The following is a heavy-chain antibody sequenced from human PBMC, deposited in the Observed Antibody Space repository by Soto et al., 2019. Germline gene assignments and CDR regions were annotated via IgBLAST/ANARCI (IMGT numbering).Heavy chain of an antibody. V-gene: IGHV3-30*18. Sequence: GSLRLSCAASGFTFSSYGMHWVRQAPGKGLEWVAVISYDGSNKYYADSVKGRFTISRDNSKNTLYLQMNSLRAEDTAVYYCAKDQFGYYDSSGPGGFDYWGQGTLVTVSS. CDR2: ISYDGSNK. CDR1: GFTFSSYG. J-gene: IGHJ4*02. CDR3: AKDQFGYYDSSGPGGFDY. D-gene: IGHD3-22*01.